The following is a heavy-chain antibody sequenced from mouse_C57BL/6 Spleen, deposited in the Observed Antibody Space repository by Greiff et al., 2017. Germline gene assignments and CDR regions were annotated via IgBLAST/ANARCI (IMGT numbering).Heavy chain of an antibody. CDR1: GYTFTDYY. J-gene: IGHJ3*01. CDR3: ARRSPWGFAY. Sequence: EVQLQQSGPVLVKPGASVKMSCKASGYTFTDYYMNWVKQSPGKSLEWIGVINPYNGGTSYNQKFKGKATLTVDKSSSTAYMELNSLTSEDSAVYYCARRSPWGFAYWGQGTLVTVSA. CDR2: INPYNGGT. V-gene: IGHV1-19*01.